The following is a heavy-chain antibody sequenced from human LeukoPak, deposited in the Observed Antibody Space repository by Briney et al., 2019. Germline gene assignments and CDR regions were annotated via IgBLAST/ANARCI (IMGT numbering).Heavy chain of an antibody. CDR2: INHSGST. V-gene: IGHV4-34*01. CDR1: GGSFSGYY. Sequence: PSETLSLTCAVSGGSFSGYYWSWIRQPPGKGLEWIGEINHSGSTNYNPSLKSRVTISVDTTKNQFSLKLSSVTAADTAVYYCARLSSAPGPYLPYYYYGMDVWGQGTTVTVSS. CDR3: ARLSSAPGPYLPYYYYGMDV. J-gene: IGHJ6*02.